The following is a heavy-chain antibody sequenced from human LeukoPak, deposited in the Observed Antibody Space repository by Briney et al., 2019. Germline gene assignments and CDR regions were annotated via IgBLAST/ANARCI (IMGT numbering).Heavy chain of an antibody. V-gene: IGHV1-46*01. Sequence: ASVKVSCKASGYTFTSYYMHWVRQAPGQGLEWMGIINPSGGSTSYAQKFQGRVTMIRDTSTSTVYMELSSLRSEDTAVYYCARDGAAAGYFDYWGQGTLVTVSS. J-gene: IGHJ4*02. D-gene: IGHD6-13*01. CDR2: INPSGGST. CDR1: GYTFTSYY. CDR3: ARDGAAAGYFDY.